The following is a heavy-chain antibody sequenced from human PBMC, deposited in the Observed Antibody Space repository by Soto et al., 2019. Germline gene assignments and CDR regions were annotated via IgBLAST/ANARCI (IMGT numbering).Heavy chain of an antibody. J-gene: IGHJ4*02. Sequence: SETLSLTCTVSGASISNSNCYWGWIRQPPGKGLAWIGYIYYTGSTYYNPSLKSRVTISVDASKTQFSLNLSSVTAADTAVYYCARMNYYDTSGYPVDFWGQGMMVTVS. CDR1: GASISNSNCY. CDR2: IYYTGST. CDR3: ARMNYYDTSGYPVDF. D-gene: IGHD3-22*01. V-gene: IGHV4-39*01.